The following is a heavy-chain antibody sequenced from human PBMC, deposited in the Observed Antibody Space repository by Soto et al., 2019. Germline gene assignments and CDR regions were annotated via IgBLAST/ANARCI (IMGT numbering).Heavy chain of an antibody. J-gene: IGHJ6*02. CDR3: THSRCGGDCLQSYSSHYYYGMDV. Sequence: QITLMESGPTLVKPTQTLTLTCTFSGFSLSTGGVGVGWLRQPPGKALVWLAPIYWDDDKRYSPSLRSRLTITKDTSKNQVVLTMTNMDPVDTATYYSTHSRCGGDCLQSYSSHYYYGMDVWCQGTTVTVSS. CDR2: IYWDDDK. CDR1: GFSLSTGGVG. D-gene: IGHD2-21*02. V-gene: IGHV2-5*02.